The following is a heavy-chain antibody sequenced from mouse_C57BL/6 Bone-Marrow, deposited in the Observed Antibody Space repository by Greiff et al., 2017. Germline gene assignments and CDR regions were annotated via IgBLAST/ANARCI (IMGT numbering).Heavy chain of an antibody. J-gene: IGHJ3*01. CDR1: GYTFTSYW. V-gene: IGHV1-55*01. Sequence: QVQLQQSGAELVKPGASVKMSCKASGYTFTSYWITWVKQRPGQGLEWIGDIYPGSGSTNYNEKFKSKATLTVDTSSSTASMQLSSLTSKDSAVYYCASPICGSSYVEFAYWGQGTLVTVSA. D-gene: IGHD1-1*01. CDR2: IYPGSGST. CDR3: ASPICGSSYVEFAY.